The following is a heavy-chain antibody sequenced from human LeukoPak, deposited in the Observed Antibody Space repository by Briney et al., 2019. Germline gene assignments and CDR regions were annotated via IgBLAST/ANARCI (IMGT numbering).Heavy chain of an antibody. CDR2: IYYSGST. CDR1: GGSISSGGYY. D-gene: IGHD4-17*01. CDR3: ARAGLRDYAFDY. Sequence: SQTLCLTCTVSGGSISSGGYYWSWIRQHPGKGLEWIGYIYYSGSTYYNPSLKSRVTISVDTSKNQFSLKLSSVTAADTAVYYCARAGLRDYAFDYWGQGTLVTVSS. J-gene: IGHJ4*02. V-gene: IGHV4-31*03.